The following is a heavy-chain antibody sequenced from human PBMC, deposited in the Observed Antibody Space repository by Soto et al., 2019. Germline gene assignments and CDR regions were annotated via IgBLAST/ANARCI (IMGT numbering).Heavy chain of an antibody. D-gene: IGHD5-12*01. Sequence: EVQLLESGGGLVQPGGSLRLSCEASGFILNSYGMSWVRQAPGKGLEWVSTLTSGGGTHYADSVKGRFTISRENSKHTLYLQMNSLRAEDTAVYYCAKDGDLYSGYSDHWGQGTLVTGSS. J-gene: IGHJ4*02. V-gene: IGHV3-23*01. CDR3: AKDGDLYSGYSDH. CDR2: LTSGGGT. CDR1: GFILNSYG.